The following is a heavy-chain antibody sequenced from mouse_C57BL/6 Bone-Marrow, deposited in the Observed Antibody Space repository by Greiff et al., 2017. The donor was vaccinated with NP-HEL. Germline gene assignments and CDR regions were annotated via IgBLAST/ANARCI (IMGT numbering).Heavy chain of an antibody. D-gene: IGHD1-1*01. Sequence: VQRVESGAELARPGASVKLSCKASGYTFTSYGISWVKQRTGQGLEWIGEIYPRSGNTYYNEKFKGKATLTADKSSSTAYMELRSLTSEDSAVYFCARWKFITTYFDVWGTGTTVTVSS. CDR3: ARWKFITTYFDV. V-gene: IGHV1-81*01. CDR1: GYTFTSYG. J-gene: IGHJ1*03. CDR2: IYPRSGNT.